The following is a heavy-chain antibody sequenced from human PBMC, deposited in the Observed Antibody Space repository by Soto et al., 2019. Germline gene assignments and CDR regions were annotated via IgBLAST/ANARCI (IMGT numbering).Heavy chain of an antibody. CDR2: VSWDGYST. CDR3: AKAYRWQHTAGLEL. J-gene: IGHJ4*02. CDR1: GFTFNDYA. V-gene: IGHV3-43*01. Sequence: HPGGSLRLSCVTSGFTFNDYAMHWVRQAPGKGLEWVSLVSWDGYSTDYADSVKGRFTISRDNGKDSVYLVMNSLRSEDTALYYCAKAYRWQHTAGLELWGQGTQVTVSS. D-gene: IGHD1-7*01.